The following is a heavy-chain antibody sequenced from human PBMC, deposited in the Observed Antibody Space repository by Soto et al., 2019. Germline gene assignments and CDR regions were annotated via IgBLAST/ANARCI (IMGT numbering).Heavy chain of an antibody. CDR2: IYYSGST. CDR1: GGSISRGGYY. Sequence: SETLSLTCTVSGGSISRGGYYWSWIRQLPGKGLEWIGYIYYSGSTYYNPSLKSRATISVDTSKNQFSLKLSSVTAPDTAVYYCARPSPSTVTPFAYSGHRPLLTVS. V-gene: IGHV4-31*03. J-gene: IGHJ4*01. D-gene: IGHD4-17*01. CDR3: ARPSPSTVTPFAY.